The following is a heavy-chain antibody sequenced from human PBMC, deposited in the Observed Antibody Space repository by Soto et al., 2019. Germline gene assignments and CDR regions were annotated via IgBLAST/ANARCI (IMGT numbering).Heavy chain of an antibody. D-gene: IGHD3-10*01. Sequence: SETLSLTCTVSGGSISSSSYYWGWIRQPPGKGLEWIGSIYYSGSTYYNPSLKSRVTISVDTSKNQFSLKLSSVTAADTAVYYCARYRITMVRDRKSHQDTDNWFDPWGQGTLVTVSS. CDR2: IYYSGST. V-gene: IGHV4-39*01. J-gene: IGHJ5*02. CDR1: GGSISSSSYY. CDR3: ARYRITMVRDRKSHQDTDNWFDP.